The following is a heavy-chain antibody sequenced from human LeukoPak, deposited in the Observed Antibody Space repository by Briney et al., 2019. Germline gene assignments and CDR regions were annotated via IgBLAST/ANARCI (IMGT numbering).Heavy chain of an antibody. CDR3: ARDLAAAGFKQYYYGMDV. J-gene: IGHJ6*02. Sequence: GGSLRLSCAASGFTFNSYNYYALHWVRQAPGKGLEWVAVISHDATNTFYADSVKGRFTISRDNSKNTLYLQMNSLRAEDTAVYYCARDLAAAGFKQYYYGMDVWGQGTTVTVSS. V-gene: IGHV3-30-3*01. CDR2: ISHDATNT. D-gene: IGHD6-25*01. CDR1: GFTFNSYNYYA.